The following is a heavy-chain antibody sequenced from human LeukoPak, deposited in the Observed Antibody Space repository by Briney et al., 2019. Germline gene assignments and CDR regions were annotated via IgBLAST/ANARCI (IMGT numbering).Heavy chain of an antibody. CDR2: ISSSLSYI. D-gene: IGHD5-24*01. Sequence: GGSLRLSCAASGFTFSSYSMNWVRQAPGKGLEWVSSISSSLSYIYYADSVKGRFTISRDNAKNSLYLQMNSLRAEDTAVYYCARDKKRWLQLRLKEYWYFDLWGRGTLVTVSS. CDR1: GFTFSSYS. CDR3: ARDKKRWLQLRLKEYWYFDL. J-gene: IGHJ2*01. V-gene: IGHV3-21*01.